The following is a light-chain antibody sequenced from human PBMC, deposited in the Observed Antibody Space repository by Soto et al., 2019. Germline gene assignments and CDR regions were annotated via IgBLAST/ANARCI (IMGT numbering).Light chain of an antibody. CDR3: SSYTRSSTLV. J-gene: IGLJ1*01. Sequence: QSVLTQPASVSGSPGQSITISCTGTSSDVGGYNYVSWYQQHPGKAPKLMIYEVSNRPSGVSNRFSGSKSGNMASLTISGLQAEDEADYYCSSYTRSSTLVFGTGTK. CDR1: SSDVGGYNY. V-gene: IGLV2-14*01. CDR2: EVS.